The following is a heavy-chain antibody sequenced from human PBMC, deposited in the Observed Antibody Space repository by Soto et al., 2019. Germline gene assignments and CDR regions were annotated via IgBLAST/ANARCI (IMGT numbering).Heavy chain of an antibody. Sequence: QVQLVESGGGVVQPGRSLRLSCAVSGFTFSSYGMHWVRQAPGKGLEWVAVISYDGSKKYYADSVKGRFTISRDNSKNTLYRQMDSLRAEDTAVYYCAKGLSVIQEWLMDAHWGQGTQVTVSS. CDR1: GFTFSSYG. CDR3: AKGLSVIQEWLMDAH. V-gene: IGHV3-30*18. CDR2: ISYDGSKK. J-gene: IGHJ4*02. D-gene: IGHD5-18*01.